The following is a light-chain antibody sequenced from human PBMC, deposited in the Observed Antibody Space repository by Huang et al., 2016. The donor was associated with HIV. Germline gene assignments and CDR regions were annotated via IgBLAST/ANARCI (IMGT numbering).Light chain of an antibody. CDR3: QQRSDWPRT. CDR1: QSVSSD. V-gene: IGKV3-11*01. Sequence: EIVLTQSPATLSLSPGERATLSCRASQSVSSDLDWYQQKAGQAPRLLIYGASNRATGIPARFSGSGSGTDFTLTISSLEPEDFAVYYCQQRSDWPRTFGQGTKLAIK. CDR2: GAS. J-gene: IGKJ2*01.